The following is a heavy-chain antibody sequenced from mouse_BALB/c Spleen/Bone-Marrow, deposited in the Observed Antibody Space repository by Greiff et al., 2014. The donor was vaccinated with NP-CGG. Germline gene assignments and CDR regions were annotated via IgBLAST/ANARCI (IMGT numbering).Heavy chain of an antibody. CDR3: ARSDGNYDYAMDY. Sequence: EVKLEESGGGLVQPGGSRKLSCAASGFTFSSFGMHWVRQAPERGLEWVAYISSGSSTIYYADTVKGRFTISRDNPKNTLFLQMTSLRSEDTAMYHCARSDGNYDYAMDYWGQGTSVTVSS. CDR1: GFTFSSFG. CDR2: ISSGSSTI. V-gene: IGHV5-17*02. J-gene: IGHJ4*01. D-gene: IGHD2-1*01.